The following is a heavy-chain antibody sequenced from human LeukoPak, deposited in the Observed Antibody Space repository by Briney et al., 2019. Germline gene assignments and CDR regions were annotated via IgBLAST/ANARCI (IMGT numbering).Heavy chain of an antibody. J-gene: IGHJ4*02. D-gene: IGHD1-26*01. CDR1: GGSISSSGYY. CDR2: IYYRGST. V-gene: IGHV4-39*01. Sequence: SETLSLTCAASGGSISSSGYYWGWVRQPPGKGLEWVGSIYYRGSTFYNPSLKSRVTISVDTSKNQFSLKLSSVTAADTAVYYCGRDSGSYGNDYWGQGTLVTVSS. CDR3: GRDSGSYGNDY.